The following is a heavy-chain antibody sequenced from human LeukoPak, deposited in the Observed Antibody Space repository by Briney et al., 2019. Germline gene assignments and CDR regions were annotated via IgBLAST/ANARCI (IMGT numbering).Heavy chain of an antibody. V-gene: IGHV3-7*01. CDR3: ARGIAGAGTAVLDY. CDR2: IKQDGSEK. Sequence: GGSLRLSCAVSGFTFSSYWMSRVRQAPGKGLEWVANIKQDGSEKYYVDSVKSRFTISRDNAKNSLYLQMNSLRAEDTAVYYCARGIAGAGTAVLDYWGQGTLVIVSS. J-gene: IGHJ4*02. CDR1: GFTFSSYW. D-gene: IGHD6-13*01.